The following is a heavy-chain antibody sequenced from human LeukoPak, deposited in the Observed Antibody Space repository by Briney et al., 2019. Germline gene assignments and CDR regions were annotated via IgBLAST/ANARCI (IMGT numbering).Heavy chain of an antibody. CDR1: GYSISSGYY. CDR3: ARVLSGYGSGKGYFDY. Sequence: SETLSLTCTVSGYSISSGYYWGWIRQPAGKGLEWIGSFYYTGSTYYNPSLHSRVTISVDTSTNQFFLRLTSVTAADTAMYYCARVLSGYGSGKGYFDYWGQGTLATVSS. V-gene: IGHV4-38-2*02. J-gene: IGHJ4*02. CDR2: FYYTGST. D-gene: IGHD3-10*01.